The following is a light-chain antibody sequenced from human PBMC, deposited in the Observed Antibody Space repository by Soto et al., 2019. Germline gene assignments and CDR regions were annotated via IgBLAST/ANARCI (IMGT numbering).Light chain of an antibody. CDR1: SSDIGGYNY. Sequence: QSVLTQPASVSGSPGQSITISCDGTSSDIGGYNYVSWYQQHPGKAPKVMIYEVSNRPSGVSNRFSGSKSGNTASLTISGLQAEDEADYYCSSYTSSSTLYVFGSGTKLTVL. CDR2: EVS. CDR3: SSYTSSSTLYV. V-gene: IGLV2-14*01. J-gene: IGLJ1*01.